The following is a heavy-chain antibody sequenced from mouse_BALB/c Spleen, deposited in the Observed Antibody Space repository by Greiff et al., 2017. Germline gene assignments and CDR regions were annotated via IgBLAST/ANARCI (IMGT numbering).Heavy chain of an antibody. CDR1: GYAFSSYW. CDR3: AREDYGLYAMDY. Sequence: QVQLQQSGAELVRPGSSVKISCKASGYAFSSYWMHWVKQRPGQGLEWIGQIYPGDGDTNYNGKFKGKATLTADKSSSTAYMQLSSLTSEDSAVYFGAREDYGLYAMDYWGQGTSVTVSS. CDR2: IYPGDGDT. V-gene: IGHV1-80*01. J-gene: IGHJ4*01. D-gene: IGHD1-1*01.